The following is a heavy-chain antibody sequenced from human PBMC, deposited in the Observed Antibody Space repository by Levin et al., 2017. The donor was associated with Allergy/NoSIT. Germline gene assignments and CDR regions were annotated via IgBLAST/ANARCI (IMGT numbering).Heavy chain of an antibody. J-gene: IGHJ6*03. CDR2: IYHSGST. CDR1: GGSISSSNW. D-gene: IGHD3-10*01. Sequence: TPSETLSLTCAVSGGSISSSNWWSWVRQPPGKGLEWIGEIYHSGSTNYNPSLKSRVTISVDKSKNQFSLKLSSVTAADTAVYYCARDLKNYYGSGSYYQYYYYYYMDVWGKGTTVTVSS. V-gene: IGHV4-4*02. CDR3: ARDLKNYYGSGSYYQYYYYYYMDV.